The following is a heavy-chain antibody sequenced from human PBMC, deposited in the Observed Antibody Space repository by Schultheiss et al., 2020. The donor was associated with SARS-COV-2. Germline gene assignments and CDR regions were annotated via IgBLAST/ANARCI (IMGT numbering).Heavy chain of an antibody. V-gene: IGHV4-4*02. Sequence: SETLSLTCAVSGDSISNSNWWSWVRQSPGKGLEWIGEVYHSGSTNYNPSLKSRLTMSVDTNKNHFSLRLGSVTAADTAVYYCARVGFARALGFDYWGQGTLVTVSS. CDR1: GDSISNSNW. J-gene: IGHJ4*02. D-gene: IGHD5-12*01. CDR2: VYHSGST. CDR3: ARVGFARALGFDY.